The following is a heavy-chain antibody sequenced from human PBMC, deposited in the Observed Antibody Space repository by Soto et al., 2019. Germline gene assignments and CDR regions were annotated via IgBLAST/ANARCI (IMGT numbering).Heavy chain of an antibody. D-gene: IGHD3-22*01. V-gene: IGHV4-31*03. Sequence: SETLSLTCTVSGGSISSGGYYWSWIRQHPGKGLEWIGYIYYSGSTYYDPSLKSRVTISVDTSKNQFSLKLSSVTAADTAVYYCARDSSGYLGFDPWGQGTLVTVSS. J-gene: IGHJ5*02. CDR1: GGSISSGGYY. CDR2: IYYSGST. CDR3: ARDSSGYLGFDP.